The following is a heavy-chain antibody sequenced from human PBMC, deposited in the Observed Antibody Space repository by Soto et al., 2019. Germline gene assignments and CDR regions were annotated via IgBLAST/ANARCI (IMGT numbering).Heavy chain of an antibody. CDR3: ARGHRRYYDIDFDY. CDR2: IDWDDDK. D-gene: IGHD3-22*01. J-gene: IGHJ4*02. V-gene: IGHV2-70*01. Sequence: SGPTLVNPTQTLTLTRTFSGFSLSTSGMCVSWIRQPPGKALEWLALIDWDDDKYYSTSLKTRVTISKDTSKNQVVLTMTNMDPVDTATYYCARGHRRYYDIDFDYWGQGTLVTVSS. CDR1: GFSLSTSGMC.